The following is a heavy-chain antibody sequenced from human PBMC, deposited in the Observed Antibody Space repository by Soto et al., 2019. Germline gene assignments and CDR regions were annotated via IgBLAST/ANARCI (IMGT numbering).Heavy chain of an antibody. Sequence: PGGSLRLSCPASGFTFSSYAMSWARQAPGKGLEWVSSISGSGGDTYYADSVKGRFTISRDNSKNTLFLQMNSLRAEDSAVYYCAKXYGGYCRSASCSYGMDVWGQGTTVTVSS. CDR1: GFTFSSYA. V-gene: IGHV3-23*01. CDR2: ISGSGGDT. J-gene: IGHJ6*02. D-gene: IGHD2-2*01. CDR3: AKXYGGYCRSASCSYGMDV.